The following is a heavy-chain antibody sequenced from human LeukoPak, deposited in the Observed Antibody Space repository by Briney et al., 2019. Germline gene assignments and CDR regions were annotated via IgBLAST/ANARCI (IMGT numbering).Heavy chain of an antibody. CDR1: GGTFSSYA. J-gene: IGHJ4*02. CDR3: SRDPGVDYDYVWGSYRSAYQFDY. Sequence: PVKLSCKASGGTFSSYAISWVGQAPGQGREGMGRFIPIFSTANYAQKFQGRVTITTNETTSTAYMELSSLRSEDTAVYYCSRDPGVDYDYVWGSYRSAYQFDYWGQGTLVTVSS. D-gene: IGHD3-16*02. V-gene: IGHV1-69*05. CDR2: FIPIFSTA.